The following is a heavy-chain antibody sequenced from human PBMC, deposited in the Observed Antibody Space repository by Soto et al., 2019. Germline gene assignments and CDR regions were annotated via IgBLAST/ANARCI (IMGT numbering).Heavy chain of an antibody. J-gene: IGHJ4*02. CDR1: GYTFTSYY. D-gene: IGHD2-2*01. Sequence: ASVKVSCKASGYTFTSYYMHWVRQAPGQGLEWMGIINPSGGSTSYAQKFQGRVTMTRDTSTSTVYMELSSLRSEDTAVYYCARRGYCISTSCYRSFDYCGQGTLATVSS. V-gene: IGHV1-46*01. CDR2: INPSGGST. CDR3: ARRGYCISTSCYRSFDY.